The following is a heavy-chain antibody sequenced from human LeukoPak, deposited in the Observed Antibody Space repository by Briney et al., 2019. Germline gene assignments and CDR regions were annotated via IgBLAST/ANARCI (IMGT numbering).Heavy chain of an antibody. Sequence: GGSLRLSCAASGFTFSSYGMHWVRQAPGKGLEWVAFIRYDGSNKYYADSVKGRFTISRDNSKNSLYLQMNSPRTEDSALYYCAKARGLIGGAFDIWGQGTIVSVSS. D-gene: IGHD3-16*01. V-gene: IGHV3-30*02. CDR1: GFTFSSYG. J-gene: IGHJ3*02. CDR2: IRYDGSNK. CDR3: AKARGLIGGAFDI.